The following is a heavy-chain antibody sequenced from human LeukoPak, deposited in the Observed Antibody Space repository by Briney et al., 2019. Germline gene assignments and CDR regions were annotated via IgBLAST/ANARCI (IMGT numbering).Heavy chain of an antibody. D-gene: IGHD5-18*01. CDR1: GFTFSSYG. J-gene: IGHJ3*02. V-gene: IGHV3-23*01. Sequence: GGSLRLSCAASGFTFSSYGMNWIRQAPGKGLEWVSAISGSGGSTYYADSVKGRFTISRDNSKNTLYLQMNSLRAEDTAVYYCARGGYSYVLDGFDIWGQGAMVTVSS. CDR3: ARGGYSYVLDGFDI. CDR2: ISGSGGST.